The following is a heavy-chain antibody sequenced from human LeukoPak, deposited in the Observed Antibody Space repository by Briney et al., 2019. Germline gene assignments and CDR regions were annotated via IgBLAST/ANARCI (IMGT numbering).Heavy chain of an antibody. CDR2: IIPILGIA. Sequence: ASVKVSCKASGGTFSSYTISWVRQAPGQGLEWMGRIIPILGIANYAQKFQGRVTITADKSTSTAYMELSSLRSEDTAVYYCARDSYNGSYYDPWGQGTLVAVSS. V-gene: IGHV1-69*02. J-gene: IGHJ5*02. D-gene: IGHD1-26*01. CDR3: ARDSYNGSYYDP. CDR1: GGTFSSYT.